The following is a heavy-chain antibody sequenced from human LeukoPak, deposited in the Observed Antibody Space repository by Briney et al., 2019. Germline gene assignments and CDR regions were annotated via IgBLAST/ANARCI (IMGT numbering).Heavy chain of an antibody. D-gene: IGHD3-10*01. V-gene: IGHV3-21*04. J-gene: IGHJ4*02. Sequence: PGGSLRLSCAASGFTFSSYSMNWVRQAPGKGLEWVSCISSSSSYIYYADSVKGRFTISRDNSKNTLYLQMNSLRAEDTAVYYCAKGLSPPGLWFGELYPVGYFDYWGQGTLVTVSS. CDR2: ISSSSSYI. CDR3: AKGLSPPGLWFGELYPVGYFDY. CDR1: GFTFSSYS.